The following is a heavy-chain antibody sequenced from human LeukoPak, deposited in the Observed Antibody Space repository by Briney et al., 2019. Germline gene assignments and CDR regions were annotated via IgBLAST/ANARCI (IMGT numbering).Heavy chain of an antibody. V-gene: IGHV4-34*01. CDR1: GGSFSGYY. D-gene: IGHD1-1*01. Sequence: SETLSLTCAVYGGSFSGYYWSWIRQPPGKGLEWIGSIYYSGSTYYNPSLKSRVTISVDTSKNQFSLKLSSVTAADTAVYYCARRGRYSWAFDIWGQGTMVTVSS. CDR3: ARRGRYSWAFDI. CDR2: IYYSGST. J-gene: IGHJ3*02.